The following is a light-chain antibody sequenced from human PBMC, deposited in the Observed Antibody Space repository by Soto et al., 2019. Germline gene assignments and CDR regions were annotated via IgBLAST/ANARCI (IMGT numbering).Light chain of an antibody. CDR3: SSYTSTGTLPI. CDR2: EVS. CDR1: SSDVGGYNY. V-gene: IGLV2-14*01. J-gene: IGLJ1*01. Sequence: QSALTQPASVSGSPGQSITISCTGTSSDVGGYNYVSWYQHHPGKAPKLLIYEVSNRPSGVSNHFSGSKSGNTASLTISGLQAEDEADYHCSSYTSTGTLPIFGPGTKVTVL.